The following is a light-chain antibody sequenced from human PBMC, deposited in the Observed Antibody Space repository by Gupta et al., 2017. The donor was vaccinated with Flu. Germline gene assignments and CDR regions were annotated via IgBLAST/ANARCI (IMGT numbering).Light chain of an antibody. J-gene: IGKJ2*01. CDR3: QQDNSYPYT. CDR2: KAS. CDR1: QRISSW. V-gene: IGKV1-5*03. Sequence: PSSLSASVGDRVTITCRASQRISSWLAWYQQKPGKAPKVLIYKASSLESGVPSRFSGSGSGTEFTLTISSLQPDDFATYYCQQDNSYPYTFGQGTKLEIK.